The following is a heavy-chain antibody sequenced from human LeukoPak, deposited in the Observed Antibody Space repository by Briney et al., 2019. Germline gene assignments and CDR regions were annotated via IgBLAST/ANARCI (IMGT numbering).Heavy chain of an antibody. CDR3: ARYFDY. CDR1: GGSVSSDNYY. Sequence: PSQTLSLTCTVSGGSVSSDNYYWSWSRQPAGKGLEWIGRIYPSGSTNYNPPLKSRVTISIDTSKNQFSLKLSSVTAADTAVYYCARYFDYWGQGTLVTVSS. V-gene: IGHV4-61*02. CDR2: IYPSGST. J-gene: IGHJ4*02.